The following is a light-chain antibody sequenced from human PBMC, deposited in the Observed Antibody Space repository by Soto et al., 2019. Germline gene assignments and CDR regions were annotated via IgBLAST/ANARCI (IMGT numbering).Light chain of an antibody. CDR3: HQYKVSPYT. V-gene: IGKV1-5*01. Sequence: DIQMTQSPSTLSASIGDRITLTCLASQSLTGRLAWYQQKLGRPPKLLIYDVSILESGVPSRFSGSESGTAITLTISSLRPTEFETCYCHQYKVSPYTVGQGTRLDI. CDR1: QSLTGR. CDR2: DVS. J-gene: IGKJ2*01.